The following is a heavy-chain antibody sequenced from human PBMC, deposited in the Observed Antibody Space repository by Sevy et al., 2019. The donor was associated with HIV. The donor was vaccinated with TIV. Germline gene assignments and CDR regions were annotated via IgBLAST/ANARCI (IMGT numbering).Heavy chain of an antibody. D-gene: IGHD3-10*01. Sequence: SETLSLTCSVNGGSIRRGDYFWGWIRQSPGKGLEWIGSITDSGSTYYNPSLKSRVTMSVDTSKNQFSLKLSSVTAADTAVHYCARLRGGYGNGWFYYYMDVWGKGTTVTVSS. CDR1: GGSIRRGDYF. J-gene: IGHJ6*03. CDR2: ITDSGST. CDR3: ARLRGGYGNGWFYYYMDV. V-gene: IGHV4-39*01.